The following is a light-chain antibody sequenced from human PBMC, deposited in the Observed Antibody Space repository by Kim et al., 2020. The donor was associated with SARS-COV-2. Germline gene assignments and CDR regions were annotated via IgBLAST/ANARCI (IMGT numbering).Light chain of an antibody. CDR1: QSVSSY. J-gene: IGKJ2*01. CDR3: QQRSNWYT. Sequence: EIVLTQSPATLSLSPGERATLSRRASQSVSSYLAWYQQKPGQAPRLLIYDASNRATGIPARFSGSGSGTDFTLTISSLEPEDFAVYYCQQRSNWYTFGQGTKLEI. V-gene: IGKV3-11*01. CDR2: DAS.